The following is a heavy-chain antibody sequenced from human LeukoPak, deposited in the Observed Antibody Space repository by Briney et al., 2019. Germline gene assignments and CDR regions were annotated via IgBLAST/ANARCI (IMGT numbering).Heavy chain of an antibody. J-gene: IGHJ4*02. V-gene: IGHV1-2*02. CDR1: GYTFSDYF. CDR2: INPKNGGT. D-gene: IGHD1-20*01. Sequence: GASVKVSCKTFGYTFSDYFTHWVRQAPGQGLEWMGWINPKNGGTSYAQKFRGRVTMTRDTSISTAYMELSRLGSDDTAIYYCARGVPYNWNDAGFFDNWGQGTLVTVSS. CDR3: ARGVPYNWNDAGFFDN.